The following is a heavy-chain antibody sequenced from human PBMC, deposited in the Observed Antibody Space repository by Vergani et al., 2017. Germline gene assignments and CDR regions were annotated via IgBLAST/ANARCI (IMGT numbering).Heavy chain of an antibody. CDR3: ARDVGTMGGCGGDCYRGYYYYYGMDV. D-gene: IGHD2-21*02. J-gene: IGHJ6*02. V-gene: IGHV3-53*01. CDR1: GFTFSSNY. CDR2: IYSGGST. Sequence: EVQLVEPGGGLFQPGGSLRLSCAASGFTFSSNYMSWVRQAPGKGLEWVSVIYSGGSTYYADSVKGRFTISRDNSKNTLYLQMNSLRAEDTAVYYCARDVGTMGGCGGDCYRGYYYYYGMDVWGQGTTVTVSS.